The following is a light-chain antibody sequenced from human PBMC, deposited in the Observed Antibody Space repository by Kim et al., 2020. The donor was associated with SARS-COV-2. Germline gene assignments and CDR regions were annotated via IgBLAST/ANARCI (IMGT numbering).Light chain of an antibody. V-gene: IGLV1-40*01. J-gene: IGLJ1*01. Sequence: QSVLTQPPSVSGAPGQRVTISCTGSSSNIGAGYDVHWYQQFPGAAPKFLIYGNDNRPSGVPDRFSGSKSGTSASLAITGLQPEDEADYYCQSYDNSLSGYVFGTGTKGT. CDR3: QSYDNSLSGYV. CDR2: GND. CDR1: SSNIGAGYD.